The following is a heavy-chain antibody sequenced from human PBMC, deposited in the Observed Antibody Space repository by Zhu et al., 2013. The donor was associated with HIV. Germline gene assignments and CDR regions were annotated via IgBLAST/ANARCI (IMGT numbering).Heavy chain of an antibody. CDR1: GYTFTSYY. CDR3: AREGEGDIVVVPAALPDY. V-gene: IGHV1-46*01. D-gene: IGHD2-2*01. J-gene: IGHJ4*02. CDR2: INPSGGST. Sequence: QVQLVQSGAEVKKPGASVKVSCKASGYTFTSYYMHWVRQAPGQGLEWMGIINPSGGSTSYAQKFQGRVTMTRDTSTSTVYMELSSLRSEDTAVYYCAREGEGDIVVVPAALPDYWGQGTLVTVSS.